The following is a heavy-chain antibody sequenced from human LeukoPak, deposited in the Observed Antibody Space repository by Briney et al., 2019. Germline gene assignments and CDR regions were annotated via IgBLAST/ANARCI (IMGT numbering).Heavy chain of an antibody. V-gene: IGHV1-2*02. Sequence: ASVKVSCKPFGYTFTGYYMHWVRQAPGQGLEWMGWINPNSGDTNYAQNFQGRVTMTRDTSISTAYMELHRLRSDDTAVYYCARGDMVRGYYYMDVWGKGATVTVSS. J-gene: IGHJ6*03. CDR1: GYTFTGYY. CDR3: ARGDMVRGYYYMDV. CDR2: INPNSGDT. D-gene: IGHD3-10*01.